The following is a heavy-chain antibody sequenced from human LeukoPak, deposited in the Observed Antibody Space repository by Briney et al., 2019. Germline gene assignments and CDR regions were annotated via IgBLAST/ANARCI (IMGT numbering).Heavy chain of an antibody. V-gene: IGHV3-21*01. Sequence: GGSLRLSCAASGFSFSSYAMNWVRQAPGKGLEWVSSISSSSSYIYYADSVKGRFTISRDNAKNSLYLQMNSLRAEDTAVCYCARVGLEWLLTPSQYYFDYWGQGTLVTVPS. J-gene: IGHJ4*02. CDR3: ARVGLEWLLTPSQYYFDY. D-gene: IGHD3-3*01. CDR2: ISSSSSYI. CDR1: GFSFSSYA.